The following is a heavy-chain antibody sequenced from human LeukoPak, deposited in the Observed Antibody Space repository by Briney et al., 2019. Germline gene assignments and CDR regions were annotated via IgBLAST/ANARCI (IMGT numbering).Heavy chain of an antibody. CDR2: INSDGSST. D-gene: IGHD6-6*01. Sequence: GGSLRPSCAASGFTFSSYWMHWVRQAPGKGLVWVSRINSDGSSTSYADSVKGRFTISRDNAKNTLYLQMNSLRAEDTAVYYCAREFRIAARRYFDYWGQGTLVTVSS. V-gene: IGHV3-74*01. CDR3: AREFRIAARRYFDY. CDR1: GFTFSSYW. J-gene: IGHJ4*02.